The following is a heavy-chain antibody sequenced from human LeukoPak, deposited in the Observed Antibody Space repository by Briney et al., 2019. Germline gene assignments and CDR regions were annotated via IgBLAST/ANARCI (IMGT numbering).Heavy chain of an antibody. CDR3: AKGRGYNVRVSIDY. CDR2: IWYDGSNK. D-gene: IGHD3-10*02. CDR1: GFTFSSYG. J-gene: IGHJ4*02. V-gene: IGHV3-33*03. Sequence: QPGGSLRLSCAASGFTFSSYGMHWVRQAPGKGLEWVAVIWYDGSNKYYADSVKGRFTISRDNAKNSLYLQMNSLRAEDTALYYCAKGRGYNVRVSIDYWGQGTLVTVSS.